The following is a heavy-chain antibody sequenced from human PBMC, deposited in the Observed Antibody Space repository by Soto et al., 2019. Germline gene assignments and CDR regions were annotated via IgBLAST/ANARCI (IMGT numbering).Heavy chain of an antibody. J-gene: IGHJ5*02. CDR1: GYIFTTSW. CDR3: ARGISGSSAADYFDP. D-gene: IGHD6-25*01. V-gene: IGHV5-51*01. CDR2: IHPADSDT. Sequence: GESLKISCKGSGYIFTTSWIAWGRQMPGKGLEWMVIIHPADSDTTYSPSFQGQVTISADMSISTAYLRWRSLKASDTAIYYCARGISGSSAADYFDPWGQGTLVTVSS.